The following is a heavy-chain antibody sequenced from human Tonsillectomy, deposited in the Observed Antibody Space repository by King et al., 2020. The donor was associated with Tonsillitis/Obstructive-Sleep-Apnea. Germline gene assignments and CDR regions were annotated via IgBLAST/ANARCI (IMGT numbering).Heavy chain of an antibody. CDR3: ARDQQADGDYSWDY. CDR2: IWDDGNHK. D-gene: IGHD4-17*01. CDR1: GFTFSSYG. Sequence: VQLVESGGGVVQPGGSLRLSCAASGFTFSSYGMHWVRQAPGEGLEWGAVIWDDGNHKYYADSGKGRFTISRDNSKNTLYLQMNSLSAEDTAVYYCARDQQADGDYSWDYWGQGTLVTVSS. V-gene: IGHV3-33*01. J-gene: IGHJ4*02.